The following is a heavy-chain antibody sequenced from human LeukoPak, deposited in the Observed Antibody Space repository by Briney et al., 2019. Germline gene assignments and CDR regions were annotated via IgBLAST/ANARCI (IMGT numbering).Heavy chain of an antibody. CDR3: ARDSNWAFDI. CDR2: ISGRGGTI. J-gene: IGHJ3*02. Sequence: GGSLRLSCAASGFTFSSHTLNWVRQAPGKGLEWVTYISGRGGTINYADSVKGRFTISRDNAKNSLYLQMNSLRDEDTAVYYCARDSNWAFDIWGQGTMVTVSS. CDR1: GFTFSSHT. V-gene: IGHV3-48*02.